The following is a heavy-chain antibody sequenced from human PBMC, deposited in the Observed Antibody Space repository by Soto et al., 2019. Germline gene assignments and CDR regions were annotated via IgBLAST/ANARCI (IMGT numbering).Heavy chain of an antibody. V-gene: IGHV3-72*01. D-gene: IGHD3-22*01. CDR3: VRATYYSDSSGYTRCFEY. Sequence: PGGSLRLSCASSVFTFSDHYIDWVRQAPGKGLEWVGRSRDKAQGYTTQYAASVKGRFTTSRDDSKNSVYLQMNSLKTEDTAVYYCVRATYYSDSSGYTRCFEYWGRATLVIVSS. CDR1: VFTFSDHY. CDR2: SRDKAQGYTT. J-gene: IGHJ4*02.